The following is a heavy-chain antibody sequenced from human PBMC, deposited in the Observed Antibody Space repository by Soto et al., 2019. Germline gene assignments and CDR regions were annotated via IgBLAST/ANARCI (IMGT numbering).Heavy chain of an antibody. V-gene: IGHV4-39*01. J-gene: IGHJ4*02. CDR1: GGSVTSSDYQ. D-gene: IGHD6-19*01. Sequence: SETLSLTCSVSGGSVTSSDYQWGWIRQPPGKGLEWIGTIYYIGTTYYNPSLKSRVAISVESSQNQFSLKLNSVTAADTALYYCARHYSSGWYYYFDYWGQGILVTVYS. CDR3: ARHYSSGWYYYFDY. CDR2: IYYIGTT.